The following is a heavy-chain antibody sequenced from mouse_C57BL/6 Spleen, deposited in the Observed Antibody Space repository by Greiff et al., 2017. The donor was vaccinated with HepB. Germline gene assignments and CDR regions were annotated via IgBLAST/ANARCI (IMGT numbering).Heavy chain of an antibody. Sequence: VQLQQSGAELVRPGASVTLSCKASGYTFTDYEMHWVKQTPVHGLDWIGAIDPETGGTAYNQKFKGKAILTADESSSTAYMELRSLTSEDYAVYYCTRSYDEGVYFDCWGQGITLTVSS. J-gene: IGHJ2*01. D-gene: IGHD2-12*01. CDR3: TRSYDEGVYFDC. CDR2: IDPETGGT. V-gene: IGHV1-15*01. CDR1: GYTFTDYE.